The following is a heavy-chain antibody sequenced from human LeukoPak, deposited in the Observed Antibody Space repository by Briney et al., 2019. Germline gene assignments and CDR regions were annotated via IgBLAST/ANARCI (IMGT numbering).Heavy chain of an antibody. Sequence: PGGSLRLSCVASGFTFSSYWMHWVRQAPGKGLEWVSRISGDGSSTTCADSVKGRVTISRDNAKNTLYLQMRSLRAEDTAIYYCARELPFDYWGQGTLVSVSS. V-gene: IGHV3-74*01. CDR3: ARELPFDY. CDR1: GFTFSSYW. CDR2: ISGDGSST. J-gene: IGHJ4*02. D-gene: IGHD1-7*01.